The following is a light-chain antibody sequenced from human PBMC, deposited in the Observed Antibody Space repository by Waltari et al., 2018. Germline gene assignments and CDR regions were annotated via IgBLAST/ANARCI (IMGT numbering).Light chain of an antibody. CDR2: DAS. CDR3: QQRHDWPLN. J-gene: IGKJ4*01. V-gene: IGKV3-11*01. Sequence: EIMLTQSPVPMYVPPGDSATLSCKASQSVRSYLAWYQQNPGQAPRLLIYDASNSASGIPARFSGSVSGTDFTLTISNVEPEDFAVYYCQQRHDWPLNFGGGTKLEIK. CDR1: QSVRSY.